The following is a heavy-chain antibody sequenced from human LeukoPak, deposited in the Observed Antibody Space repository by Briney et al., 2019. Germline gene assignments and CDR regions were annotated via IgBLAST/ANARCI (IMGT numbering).Heavy chain of an antibody. J-gene: IGHJ4*02. CDR2: IYSGGST. Sequence: GGSLRLSCAASGFTVSSNYMSWVRQAPGKGLEWVSVIYSGGSTYYADSVKGRFTISRDNSKNTLYLQMNSLRAEDTAVYYCAREREEERAHSSSWYCFDYWGQGTLVTVSS. D-gene: IGHD6-13*01. CDR1: GFTVSSNY. V-gene: IGHV3-53*05. CDR3: AREREEERAHSSSWYCFDY.